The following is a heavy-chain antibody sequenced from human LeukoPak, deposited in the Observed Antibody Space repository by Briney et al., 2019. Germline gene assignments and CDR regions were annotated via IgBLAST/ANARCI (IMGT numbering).Heavy chain of an antibody. D-gene: IGHD3-9*01. CDR2: ISGSGGST. CDR1: GFTFSSYG. CDR3: AREPTYYDILTGYSSSLYYMDV. V-gene: IGHV3-23*01. Sequence: GGSLRLSCAASGFTFSSYGMSWVRQAPGKGLEWVSTISGSGGSTYYADSVKGRFTISRDNSKNTLYLQMNSLRAEDTAVYYCAREPTYYDILTGYSSSLYYMDVWGKGTTVTISS. J-gene: IGHJ6*03.